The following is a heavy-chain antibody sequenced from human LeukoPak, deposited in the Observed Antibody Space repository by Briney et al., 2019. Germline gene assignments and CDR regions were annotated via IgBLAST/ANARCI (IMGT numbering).Heavy chain of an antibody. Sequence: GGSLRLSCTASGFTFMTYSMNWVRQAPGKGLEWVSSISSSSSYIYYADSVKGRFTISRDNAKNSLYLQMNTLRVEDTAVYYCTRDLMDYDVSTGLHHYYMDVWGQGTTVTVSS. D-gene: IGHD3-9*01. V-gene: IGHV3-21*01. J-gene: IGHJ6*02. CDR1: GFTFMTYS. CDR3: TRDLMDYDVSTGLHHYYMDV. CDR2: ISSSSSYI.